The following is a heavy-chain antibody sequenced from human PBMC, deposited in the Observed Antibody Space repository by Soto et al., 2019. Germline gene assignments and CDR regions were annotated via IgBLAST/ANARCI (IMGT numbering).Heavy chain of an antibody. CDR3: AREGSYDILTGDRTSDVKDAFDI. V-gene: IGHV3-33*01. CDR2: IWYDGSNK. D-gene: IGHD3-9*01. CDR1: GFTFSSYG. J-gene: IGHJ3*02. Sequence: QVQLVESGGGVVQPGRSLRLSCAASGFTFSSYGMHWVRQAPGKGLEWVAVIWYDGSNKYYADSVKGRFTISRDNSKNTLYLQMNSLRAEDTAVYYCAREGSYDILTGDRTSDVKDAFDIWGQGTMVTVSS.